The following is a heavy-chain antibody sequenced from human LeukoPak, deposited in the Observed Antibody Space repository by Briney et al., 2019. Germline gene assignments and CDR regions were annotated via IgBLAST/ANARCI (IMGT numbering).Heavy chain of an antibody. J-gene: IGHJ4*02. CDR3: ARDQQRLVPFDY. CDR2: IWYDGSNK. Sequence: GRSLRLSCAASGFTFSSYGMHWVRQAPGKGLEWVAVIWYDGSNKYYADSVKGRFTISRDNSKNTLYLQMNSLRAEDTAVYYCARDQQRLVPFDYWGQGTLVTVSS. D-gene: IGHD6-13*01. V-gene: IGHV3-33*01. CDR1: GFTFSSYG.